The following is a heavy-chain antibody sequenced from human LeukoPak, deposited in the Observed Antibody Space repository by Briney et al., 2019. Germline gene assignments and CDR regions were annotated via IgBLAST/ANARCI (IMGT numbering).Heavy chain of an antibody. CDR3: AKQDVGATTNLYLQY. V-gene: IGHV3-30*02. D-gene: IGHD1-26*01. Sequence: HPGGSLRLSCAASGFTFSHYGMHWVRQAPGRGLEWVAFIRYDGRNEYFADSVKGRFTISRDNSKNTLYLQMNSLRAEDTAVYYCAKQDVGATTNLYLQYWGQGTLVTVSS. CDR2: IRYDGRNE. J-gene: IGHJ1*01. CDR1: GFTFSHYG.